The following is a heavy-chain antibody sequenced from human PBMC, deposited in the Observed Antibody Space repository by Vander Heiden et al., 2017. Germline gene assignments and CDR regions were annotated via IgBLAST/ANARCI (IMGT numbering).Heavy chain of an antibody. CDR3: TTGVNVDF. Sequence: EVQLVESGGGLAKPGGSLRLSCAASGSTFSNARMSWVGQAPGKGLEWVGRVKSKVNGGTTDYAAPVKGRFTISRDDSKNTAYLQMNSLKTEDTAVYYCTTGVNVDFWGQGTLVTVSS. V-gene: IGHV3-15*01. CDR1: GSTFSNAR. J-gene: IGHJ4*02. CDR2: VKSKVNGGTT.